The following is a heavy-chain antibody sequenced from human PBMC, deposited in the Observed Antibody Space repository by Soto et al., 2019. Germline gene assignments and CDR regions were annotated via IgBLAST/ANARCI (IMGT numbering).Heavy chain of an antibody. CDR1: GYTFTSYG. Sequence: QVQLVQSGAEVKKPGASVKVSCKASGYTFTSYGISWVRQAPGQGLEWMGWISAYNGNTNYAKKLQGRVTMTTDTATRPAYMELRRLRSDATAVYYCAIHPPPMDVLRQGTTLTVSS. J-gene: IGHJ6*02. CDR2: ISAYNGNT. V-gene: IGHV1-18*01. CDR3: AIHPPPMDV.